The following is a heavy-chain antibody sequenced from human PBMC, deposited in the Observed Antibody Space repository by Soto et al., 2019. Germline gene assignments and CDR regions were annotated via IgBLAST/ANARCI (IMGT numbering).Heavy chain of an antibody. CDR1: GGSISSGGYY. D-gene: IGHD2-21*02. Sequence: QVQLQESGPGLVKPSQTLSLTCTVSGGSISSGGYYWSWIRQHPGKGLEWIGYIYYSGSTYYNPSLTSRVTLSVDTSKIQFSLQLSSVTAAHTAVYYCARADCGGDCYTLSYYYYGMDVWGQGTTVTVSS. J-gene: IGHJ6*02. CDR2: IYYSGST. V-gene: IGHV4-31*03. CDR3: ARADCGGDCYTLSYYYYGMDV.